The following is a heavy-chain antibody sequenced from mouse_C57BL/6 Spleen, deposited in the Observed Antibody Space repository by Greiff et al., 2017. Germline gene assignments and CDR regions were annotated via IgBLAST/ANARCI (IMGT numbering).Heavy chain of an antibody. CDR1: GYTFTSYW. CDR3: ARSSSGPLAY. J-gene: IGHJ3*01. CDR2: IDPSDSYN. D-gene: IGHD3-2*02. Sequence: QVQLQQPGAELVMPGASVKLSCKASGYTFTSYWMHWVKQRPGQGLEWIGEIDPSDSYNNYNQKFKGKFTLTVDKSSSTSYMQLSSLTSEDSAVYYCARSSSGPLAYWGPGTLVTVSA. V-gene: IGHV1-69*01.